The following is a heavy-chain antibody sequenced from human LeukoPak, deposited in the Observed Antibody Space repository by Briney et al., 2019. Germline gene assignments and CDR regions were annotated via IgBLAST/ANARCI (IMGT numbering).Heavy chain of an antibody. V-gene: IGHV1-46*01. CDR3: AREVTYYYDSSGYYDY. CDR1: GYTFTSYY. Sequence: ASVKVSCRASGYTFTSYYMHWVRQAPGQGLEWMGIINPSGGSTNYAQKLQGRVTMTRDMSTSTVYMELSSLRSEDTAVYYCAREVTYYYDSSGYYDYWGQGTLVTVSS. CDR2: INPSGGST. D-gene: IGHD3-22*01. J-gene: IGHJ4*02.